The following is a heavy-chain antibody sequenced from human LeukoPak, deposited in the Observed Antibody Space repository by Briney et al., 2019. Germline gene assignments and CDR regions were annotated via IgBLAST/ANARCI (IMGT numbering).Heavy chain of an antibody. CDR2: ISYDGSNK. CDR3: ARETCTTCYTYSYYYYMDV. D-gene: IGHD2-2*01. V-gene: IGHV3-30*03. CDR1: GFTFSSYG. Sequence: PGRSLRLSCAASGFTFSSYGMHWVRQAPGKGLEWVAVISYDGSNKYYADSVKGRFTISRDNAKNSVYLQMNSPSAEDTALYYCARETCTTCYTYSYYYYMDVWGKGTTVTVSS. J-gene: IGHJ6*03.